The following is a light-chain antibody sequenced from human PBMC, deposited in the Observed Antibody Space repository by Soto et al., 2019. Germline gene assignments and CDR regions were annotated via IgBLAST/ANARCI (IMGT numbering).Light chain of an antibody. CDR3: SSYTSSNPLI. Sequence: QSVLIQPASVSGSRGQSITISCTGASSDVGGYNYVSWYQQFPGRAPKVMIYEVTNRPSGVSNRFSGSKSGNTASLTISGLQAEDGVDYYCSSYTSSNPLIFGGGTKLTAL. CDR1: SSDVGGYNY. CDR2: EVT. J-gene: IGLJ2*01. V-gene: IGLV2-14*01.